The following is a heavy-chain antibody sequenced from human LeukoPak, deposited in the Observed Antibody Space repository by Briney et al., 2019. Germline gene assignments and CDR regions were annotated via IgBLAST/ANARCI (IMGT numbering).Heavy chain of an antibody. CDR1: GFTFSSYA. V-gene: IGHV3-23*01. CDR2: ISGSGGST. CDR3: AKDRYSSGWYPFDY. J-gene: IGHJ4*02. D-gene: IGHD6-19*01. Sequence: GGSLRLSCAASGFTFSSYAMSWVRQAPGKGLEWVSAISGSGGSTYYADSVKGRFAISRGNSKSTLYLQVNSLRAEDTAVYYCAKDRYSSGWYPFDYWGQGTLVTVSS.